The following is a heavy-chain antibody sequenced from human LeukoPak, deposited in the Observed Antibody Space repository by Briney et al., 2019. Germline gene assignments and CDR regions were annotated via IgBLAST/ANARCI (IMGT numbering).Heavy chain of an antibody. V-gene: IGHV3-23*01. D-gene: IGHD1-1*01. Sequence: GGSLRLSCAASGFTVSSNYMSWVRQAPGKGLEWVSAISENGGAADYADPVRGRFTISRDNSQNTLYQQMNSLRAEDTAVYYCAKRTGVTQLHFDHWGQGTLVTVSS. CDR1: GFTVSSNY. CDR2: ISENGGAA. CDR3: AKRTGVTQLHFDH. J-gene: IGHJ4*02.